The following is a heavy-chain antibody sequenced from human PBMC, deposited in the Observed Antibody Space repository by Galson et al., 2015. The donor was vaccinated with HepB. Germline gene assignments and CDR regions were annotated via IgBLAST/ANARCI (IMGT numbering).Heavy chain of an antibody. D-gene: IGHD6-13*01. CDR1: GFTFSSYC. Sequence: SLRLSCAASGFTFSSYCMHWVRQAPGKGLVWVSRISSDRTSTNYADSVKGRFTISRDNAKNTLYLQMNSLRAEDTAVYYCATYSRSWYSPYYFEYWGQGTLVTVSS. CDR2: ISSDRTST. CDR3: ATYSRSWYSPYYFEY. V-gene: IGHV3-74*01. J-gene: IGHJ4*02.